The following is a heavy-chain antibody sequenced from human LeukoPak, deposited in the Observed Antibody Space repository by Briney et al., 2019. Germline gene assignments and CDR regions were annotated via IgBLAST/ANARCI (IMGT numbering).Heavy chain of an antibody. D-gene: IGHD6-19*01. CDR3: ARGHSSGWYFDY. CDR2: IYYSGST. J-gene: IGHJ4*02. V-gene: IGHV4-39*07. Sequence: SETLSLTCTVSGGSTSSSSYYWGWIRQPPGKGREWIGSIYYSGSTYYNPSLKSRVTISVDTSKNQFSLKLSSVTAADTAVYYCARGHSSGWYFDYWGQGTLVTVSS. CDR1: GGSTSSSSYY.